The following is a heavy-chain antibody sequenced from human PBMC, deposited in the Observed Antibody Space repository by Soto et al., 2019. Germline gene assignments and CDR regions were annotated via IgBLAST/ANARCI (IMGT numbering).Heavy chain of an antibody. Sequence: PGESLKISCKGSGYSFTSYWIGWVRQMPGKGLEWMGIIYPGDSDTRYSPSLQGQVTISADKSISTAYLQWSSLKASDTAMYYCARQDDPYCSGGSRYEAPAEYFQHWGQGTLVTVSS. J-gene: IGHJ1*01. D-gene: IGHD2-15*01. CDR1: GYSFTSYW. CDR3: ARQDDPYCSGGSRYEAPAEYFQH. CDR2: IYPGDSDT. V-gene: IGHV5-51*01.